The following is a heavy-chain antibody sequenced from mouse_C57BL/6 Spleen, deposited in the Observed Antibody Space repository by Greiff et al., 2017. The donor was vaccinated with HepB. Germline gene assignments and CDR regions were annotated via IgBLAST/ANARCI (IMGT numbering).Heavy chain of an antibody. Sequence: EVQVVESEGGLVQPGSSMKLSCTASGFTFSDYYMAWVRQVPEKGLEWVANINYDGSSTYYLDSLKSRFIISRDNAKNILYLQMSSLKSEDTATYYCARDQGRYYGSSPWYFDVWGTGTTVTVSS. V-gene: IGHV5-16*01. CDR3: ARDQGRYYGSSPWYFDV. J-gene: IGHJ1*03. CDR1: GFTFSDYY. CDR2: INYDGSST. D-gene: IGHD1-1*01.